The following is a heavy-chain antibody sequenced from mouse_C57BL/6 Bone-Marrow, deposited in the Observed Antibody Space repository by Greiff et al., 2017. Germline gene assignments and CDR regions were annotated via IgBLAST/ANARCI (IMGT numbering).Heavy chain of an antibody. CDR2: IYPRSGNT. J-gene: IGHJ3*01. V-gene: IGHV1-81*01. CDR1: GYTFTSYG. CDR3: ARCYYYGSSYPFAY. D-gene: IGHD1-1*01. Sequence: VQLVESGAELARPGASVKLSCTASGYTFTSYGISWVKQRTGQGLEWIGEIYPRSGNTYYNAKFKGKATLTADKSSSTAYLELRSLTTEDSAVYFWARCYYYGSSYPFAYWGQGTLVTVSA.